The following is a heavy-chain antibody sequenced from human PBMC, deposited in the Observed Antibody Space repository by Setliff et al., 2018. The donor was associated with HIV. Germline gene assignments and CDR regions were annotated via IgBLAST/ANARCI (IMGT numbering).Heavy chain of an antibody. CDR2: IKSKIDGGTT. D-gene: IGHD1-26*01. CDR1: GFTFTYAW. J-gene: IGHJ5*02. CDR3: TTGEGGTYRYNYFDP. V-gene: IGHV3-15*01. Sequence: GGSLRLSCAGSGFTFTYAWMTWVRQVPGKGLEWVGRIKSKIDGGTTDYAAPVKGRFTISRDDSKNTLYLQINSLKTEDTAVYYCTTGEGGTYRYNYFDPWGQGTLVTVSS.